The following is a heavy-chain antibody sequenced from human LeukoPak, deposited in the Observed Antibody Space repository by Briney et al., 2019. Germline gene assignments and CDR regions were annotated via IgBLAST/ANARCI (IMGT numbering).Heavy chain of an antibody. CDR2: ISYDGSSK. V-gene: IGHV3-30-3*01. CDR1: GFSFSSHD. D-gene: IGHD1-1*01. Sequence: GGSLRLSCTTSGFSFSSHDMHWVRQAPGKGLEWVAVISYDGSSKYYADSVKGRFTISRDNSKNTLYLQVNSLRAEDTAVYYCARAEATWAYYFGMDVWGQGTTVTVSS. J-gene: IGHJ6*02. CDR3: ARAEATWAYYFGMDV.